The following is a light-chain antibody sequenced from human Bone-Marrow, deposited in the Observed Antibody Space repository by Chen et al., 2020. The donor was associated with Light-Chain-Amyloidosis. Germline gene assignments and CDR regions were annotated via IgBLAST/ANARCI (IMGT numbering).Light chain of an antibody. CDR2: EVT. CDR1: SSYVGGDNH. CDR3: SSNTITDTLV. J-gene: IGLJ1*01. V-gene: IGLV2-14*01. Sequence: QSALTQPASVSGSPGQSITISCIGTSSYVGGDNHVSWYQQHPDKAPKLMIYEVTNRPSWVPDRFSVSKSDNTASLTISGLQTEDEADYFCSSNTITDTLVFGSGTRITVL.